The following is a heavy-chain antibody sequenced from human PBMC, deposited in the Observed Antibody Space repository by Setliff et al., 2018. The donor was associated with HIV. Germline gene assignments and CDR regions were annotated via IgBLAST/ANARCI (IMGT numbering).Heavy chain of an antibody. CDR1: GGGFSNHA. D-gene: IGHD7-27*01. CDR2: ITPVYGTA. V-gene: IGHV1-69*13. J-gene: IGHJ5*01. Sequence: SVKVSCKASGGGFSNHAITWVRQAPGQGLEWMGGITPVYGTANFARKFQGRVTITADESTRIAYMELSSLTSEDTAIYYCARGALVVSGVSGFDSWGPGTPVTVSS. CDR3: ARGALVVSGVSGFDS.